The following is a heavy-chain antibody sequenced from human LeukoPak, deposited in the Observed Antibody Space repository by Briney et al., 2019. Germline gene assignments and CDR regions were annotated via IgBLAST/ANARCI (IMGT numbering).Heavy chain of an antibody. Sequence: SETLSLTCTVSGGSISSYYWSWIRQPPGKGLEWIGYIYYSGSTNYNPSLKSRVTISVDTSKNQFSLKLSSVTAADTAVYYCARAGGTTHDAFDIWGQGTMVTVSS. CDR1: GGSISSYY. J-gene: IGHJ3*02. CDR3: ARAGGTTHDAFDI. D-gene: IGHD1-26*01. CDR2: IYYSGST. V-gene: IGHV4-59*01.